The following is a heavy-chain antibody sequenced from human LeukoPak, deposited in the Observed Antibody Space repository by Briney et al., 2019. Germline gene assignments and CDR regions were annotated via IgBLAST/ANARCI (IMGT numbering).Heavy chain of an antibody. CDR1: DDSFSSHY. J-gene: IGHJ3*02. CDR3: ARDLVTVTKGFDI. V-gene: IGHV4-59*11. Sequence: SKTLSLTCAVSDDSFSSHYWTWIRQPPGKGLEWIGYISYIGSTNYNPSLKSRVTISIDTSKNQFSLKLTSVTAADTAVYYCARDLVTVTKGFDIWDQGTMVSVSS. CDR2: ISYIGST. D-gene: IGHD4-17*01.